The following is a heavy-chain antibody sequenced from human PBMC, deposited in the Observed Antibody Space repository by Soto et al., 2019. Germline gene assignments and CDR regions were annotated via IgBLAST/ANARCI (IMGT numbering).Heavy chain of an antibody. CDR1: GCSMSSGDYY. V-gene: IGHV4-30-4*01. D-gene: IGHD5-18*01. CDR2: IYYSGST. J-gene: IGHJ5*02. CDR3: ARGGYSYGLDWFDP. Sequence: SETLSLTCTVSGCSMSSGDYYWIWIRQPPGKGLEWIGYIYYSGSTYYNPSLKSRVTISVDTSKNQFSLKLSSVTAADTAVYYCARGGYSYGLDWFDPWGQGTLVTVSS.